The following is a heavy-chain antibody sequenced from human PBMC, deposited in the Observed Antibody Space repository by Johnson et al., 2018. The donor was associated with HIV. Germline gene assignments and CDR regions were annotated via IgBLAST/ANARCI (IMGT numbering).Heavy chain of an antibody. CDR2: IKSKTDGGTT. V-gene: IGHV3-15*01. J-gene: IGHJ3*02. Sequence: MQLVESGGGLVKPGGSLRLSCAASGFTFSNAWMSWVRQAPGKGLEWVGRIKSKTDGGTTDYAAPVKGRFTISRDNAKNSLYLQMNSLRAEDTAVYYCARDWDAFDIWGQGTMVTVSS. CDR1: GFTFSNAW. CDR3: ARDWDAFDI.